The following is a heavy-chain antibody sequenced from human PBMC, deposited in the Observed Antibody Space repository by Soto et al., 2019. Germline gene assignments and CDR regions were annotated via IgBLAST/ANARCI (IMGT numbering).Heavy chain of an antibody. V-gene: IGHV4-39*01. D-gene: IGHD3-10*01. CDR3: ARLLWFGELIYDAFDI. CDR2: IYYSGST. J-gene: IGHJ3*02. CDR1: GGSISSSSYY. Sequence: SETLSLTCTVSGGSISSSSYYWGWIRQPPGKGLEWIGSIYYSGSTYYNPSLKSRVTISVDTSKNQFSLKLSSVTAADTAVYYCARLLWFGELIYDAFDIWGQGTMVTVSS.